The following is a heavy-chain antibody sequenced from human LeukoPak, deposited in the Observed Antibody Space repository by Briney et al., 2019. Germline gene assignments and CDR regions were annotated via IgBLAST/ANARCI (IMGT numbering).Heavy chain of an antibody. D-gene: IGHD3-10*01. CDR2: ISYDGSNK. V-gene: IGHV3-30*18. CDR1: GFTFSSYG. Sequence: GGSLRLSCAASGFTFSSYGMHWVRQAPGKGLEWVAVISYDGSNKYYADSVKGRFTISRDNSKNTLYLQMNSLRAEDTAVYYCAKDGGGYFDYWGQGTLVTVSS. J-gene: IGHJ4*02. CDR3: AKDGGGYFDY.